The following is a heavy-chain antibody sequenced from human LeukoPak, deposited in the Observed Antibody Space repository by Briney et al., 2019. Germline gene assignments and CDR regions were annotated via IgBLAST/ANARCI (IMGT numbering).Heavy chain of an antibody. CDR3: ARSPDLSSIPPMLLDY. CDR2: INPNSGDT. Sequence: ASVKVSCKPSGYTFIAYYIHLVRQAPGQGLEWMGWINPNSGDTNYAQKFQDRVTMTWDTSVSTAYMELSSLTSDDTAVYYCARSPDLSSIPPMLLDYWGQGTLVTVSS. V-gene: IGHV1-2*02. J-gene: IGHJ4*02. CDR1: GYTFIAYY. D-gene: IGHD6-13*01.